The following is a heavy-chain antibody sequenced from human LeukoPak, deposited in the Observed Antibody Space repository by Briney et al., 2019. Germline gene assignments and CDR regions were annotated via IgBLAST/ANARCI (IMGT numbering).Heavy chain of an antibody. J-gene: IGHJ4*02. D-gene: IGHD3-22*01. Sequence: SGGSLRLSCAASGFTFSRYWMSWVRQAPGKGLEWVSYISGSSSTIYYADSVNGRFTISRDNAKNSLYLQMNSLRAEDTAVYYCARDYYDSSGYYWGGHWGQGTLVTVSS. CDR1: GFTFSRYW. CDR3: ARDYYDSSGYYWGGH. CDR2: ISGSSSTI. V-gene: IGHV3-48*04.